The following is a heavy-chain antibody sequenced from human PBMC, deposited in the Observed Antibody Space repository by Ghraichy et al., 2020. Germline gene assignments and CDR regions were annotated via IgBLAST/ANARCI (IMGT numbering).Heavy chain of an antibody. CDR3: ARGRSWARWLGYCSGGSCYSPDTFDI. D-gene: IGHD2-15*01. J-gene: IGHJ3*02. V-gene: IGHV4-34*01. CDR1: GGSFSGYY. CDR2: INHSGST. Sequence: ETLSLTCAVYGGSFSGYYWSWIRQPPEKGLEWIGEINHSGSTNYNPSLKSRVTISVDTSKNQFSLKLSSVTAADTAVYYCARGRSWARWLGYCSGGSCYSPDTFDIWGQGTVVTVSS.